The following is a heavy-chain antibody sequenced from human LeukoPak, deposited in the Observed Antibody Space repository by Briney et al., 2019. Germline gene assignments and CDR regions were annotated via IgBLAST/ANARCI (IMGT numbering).Heavy chain of an antibody. CDR2: IIPILGIA. J-gene: IGHJ5*02. Sequence: ASVKVSCKASGGTLSSYAISWVRQAPGQGLEWMGRIIPILGIANYAQKFQGRVTITADKSTSTAYMELSSLRSEDTAVYYCARGYDNTRRWFDPWGQGTLVTVSS. D-gene: IGHD3-22*01. CDR3: ARGYDNTRRWFDP. V-gene: IGHV1-69*04. CDR1: GGTLSSYA.